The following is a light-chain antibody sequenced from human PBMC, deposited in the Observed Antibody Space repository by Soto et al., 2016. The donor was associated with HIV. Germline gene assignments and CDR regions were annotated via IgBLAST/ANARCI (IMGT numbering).Light chain of an antibody. CDR3: QAWDSSTAV. CDR1: NVGSKS. Sequence: SYVLTQPPSLSVAPRKTARITCGGNNVGSKSVQWYQQKPGQAPILVIYEDFKRPSGIPERFSGSNSGNTATLTISGTQPMDEADYYCQAWDSSTAVFGTGTRVTVL. J-gene: IGLJ1*01. CDR2: EDF. V-gene: IGLV3-21*01.